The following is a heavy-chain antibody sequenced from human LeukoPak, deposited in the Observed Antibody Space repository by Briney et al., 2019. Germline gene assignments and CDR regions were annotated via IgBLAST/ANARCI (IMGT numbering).Heavy chain of an antibody. CDR3: ARNGLGFDAFDI. V-gene: IGHV3-21*01. Sequence: GGSLRLCCAASGFTFSSYSMNWVRQAPGKGLEWVSSISSSSSYIYYADSVKGRFTISRDNAKNSLYLQMNSLRAEDTAVYYCARNGLGFDAFDIWGQGTMVTVSS. J-gene: IGHJ3*02. CDR2: ISSSSSYI. D-gene: IGHD3-16*01. CDR1: GFTFSSYS.